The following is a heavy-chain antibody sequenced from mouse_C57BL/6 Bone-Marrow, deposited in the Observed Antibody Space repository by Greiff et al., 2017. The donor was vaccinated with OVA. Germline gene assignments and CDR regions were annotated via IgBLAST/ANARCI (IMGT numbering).Heavy chain of an antibody. D-gene: IGHD3-1*01. CDR2: FHPYNDDT. CDR3: ARRGYSCFSWFAY. J-gene: IGHJ3*01. V-gene: IGHV1-47*01. CDR1: GYTFTTYP. Sequence: QVQLKESGAELVKPGASVKMSCKASGYTFTTYPIEWMKQNHGKSLEWIGNFHPYNDDTKYNEKFKGKATLTVEKSSSTVYLELSRLTSDDSAVYYCARRGYSCFSWFAYWGQGTLVTVSA.